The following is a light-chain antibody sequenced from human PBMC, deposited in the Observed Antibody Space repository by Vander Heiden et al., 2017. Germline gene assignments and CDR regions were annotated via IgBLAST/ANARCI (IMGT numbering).Light chain of an antibody. CDR3: QQYNEWPPL. CDR2: GAS. J-gene: IGKJ4*01. CDR1: QSVGTN. Sequence: IVITQSPPTLSVSPGERATLSCRASQSVGTNLAWYQQKSGQAPRLLISGASTRAIGVPTRFSGSGSGTEFTLTISSLQSEDLEVYYCQQYNEWPPLFGGGTKVEIK. V-gene: IGKV3-15*01.